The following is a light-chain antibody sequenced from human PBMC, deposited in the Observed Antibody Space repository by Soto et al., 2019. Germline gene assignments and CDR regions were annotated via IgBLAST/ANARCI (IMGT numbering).Light chain of an antibody. CDR3: SSYAGSNNWN. V-gene: IGLV2-8*01. CDR1: SSDVGGYNY. J-gene: IGLJ1*01. CDR2: XXX. Sequence: QSALTQPPSASGSPGQSVTISCTGTSSDVGGYNYVSWYQQHPGKAPKLMIYXXXXXXXXXXXXXXGSKSGNTASLTVSGLQAEDXAXYYCSSYAGSNNWNFGTGTKLTVL.